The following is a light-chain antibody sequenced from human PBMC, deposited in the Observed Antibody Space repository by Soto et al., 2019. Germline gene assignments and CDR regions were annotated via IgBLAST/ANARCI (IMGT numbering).Light chain of an antibody. Sequence: EIVLTQSPGTLSLSPGERATLSCRASQSVSSSYLAWYQQKPGQAPRLLIYGASSWATGIPDRFSGSGSGTDFTLTISRLEPEDFAVYYCQQYGSSPWTFGQGTKADIK. CDR1: QSVSSSY. J-gene: IGKJ1*01. CDR2: GAS. CDR3: QQYGSSPWT. V-gene: IGKV3-20*01.